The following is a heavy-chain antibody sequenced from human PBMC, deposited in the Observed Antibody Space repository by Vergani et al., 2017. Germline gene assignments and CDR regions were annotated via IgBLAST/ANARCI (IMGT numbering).Heavy chain of an antibody. V-gene: IGHV3-23*01. Sequence: EVQLLESGGGLVQPGGSLRLSCAASGFTFSSYAMSWVRQAPGKGLEWVSAISGSGGSTYYADSVKGRFTISRDNSKNTLYLQMNSRRAEDTAVYYCATSGYDYVPRHGLYYFDYWGQGTLVTVSS. J-gene: IGHJ4*02. CDR2: ISGSGGST. CDR1: GFTFSSYA. CDR3: ATSGYDYVPRHGLYYFDY. D-gene: IGHD5-12*01.